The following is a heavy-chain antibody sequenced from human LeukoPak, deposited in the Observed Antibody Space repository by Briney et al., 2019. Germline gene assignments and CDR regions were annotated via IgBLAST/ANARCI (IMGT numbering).Heavy chain of an antibody. CDR3: ARMGDYHLVSFFDY. CDR1: GYTFTSYG. V-gene: IGHV1-18*01. D-gene: IGHD4/OR15-4a*01. CDR2: VSAYDGNT. Sequence: ASVKVSCKSSGYTFTSYGFSWVRQGPGQGLEWMGWVSAYDGNTNYAQKLQGRVTMTTDTSTSTVYMELRSLRSDDTAVYYCARMGDYHLVSFFDYWGQGTLVTVSS. J-gene: IGHJ4*02.